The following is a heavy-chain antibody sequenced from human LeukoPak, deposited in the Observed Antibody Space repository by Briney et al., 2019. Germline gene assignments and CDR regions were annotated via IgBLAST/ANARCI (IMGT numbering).Heavy chain of an antibody. CDR1: GYTLTELS. D-gene: IGHD3-22*01. Sequence: ASVKVSCKVSGYTLTELSMHWVRQAPGKGLEWMGGFDPEYGETIYAQKFQGRVTVTTDTSTSTAYMELRSLRSDDTAVYYCARDDYYDSSGYYTLWGQGTLVTVSS. CDR3: ARDDYYDSSGYYTL. V-gene: IGHV1-24*01. CDR2: FDPEYGET. J-gene: IGHJ1*01.